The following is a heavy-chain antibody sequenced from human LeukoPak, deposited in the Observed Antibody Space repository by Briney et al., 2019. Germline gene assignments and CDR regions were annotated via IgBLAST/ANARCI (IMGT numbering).Heavy chain of an antibody. V-gene: IGHV1-3*01. Sequence: ASVKVSCKASGYTFTSYAMHWVRQAPGQRLEWMGWINAGNGNTKYSQKFQGRVTMTEDTSTDTAHMELSSLRSEDTAVYYCATGSVREHYYDSSDPPYYFDYWGQGTLVTVSS. CDR2: INAGNGNT. J-gene: IGHJ4*02. D-gene: IGHD3-22*01. CDR3: ATGSVREHYYDSSDPPYYFDY. CDR1: GYTFTSYA.